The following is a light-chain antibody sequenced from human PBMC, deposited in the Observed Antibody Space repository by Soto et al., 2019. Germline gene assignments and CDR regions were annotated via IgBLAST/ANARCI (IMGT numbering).Light chain of an antibody. CDR1: SSDVGGYNY. J-gene: IGLJ2*01. V-gene: IGLV2-11*01. Sequence: QSALTQPRSVSGSPGQSVTISCTGTSSDVGGYNYDSWYQQHPGKAPKLMIYDVNKRPSGVPDRFSGSKSGNTASLTISGLQAEDEADYYCCSYAGSYTRVFGGGTKLTVL. CDR2: DVN. CDR3: CSYAGSYTRV.